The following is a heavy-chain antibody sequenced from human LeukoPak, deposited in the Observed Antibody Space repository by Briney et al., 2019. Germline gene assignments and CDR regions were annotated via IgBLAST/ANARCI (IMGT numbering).Heavy chain of an antibody. V-gene: IGHV3-48*03. Sequence: GGSLRLSCAASGFTFSSYEMNWVRQAPGKGLEWVSYISSSGSTIYYADSVKGRFTISRDNAKNSLYLQMNSLRAEDTAVYYCGRDSQQWLVPFCYWGQGTLVTVSS. D-gene: IGHD6-19*01. CDR2: ISSSGSTI. J-gene: IGHJ4*02. CDR1: GFTFSSYE. CDR3: GRDSQQWLVPFCY.